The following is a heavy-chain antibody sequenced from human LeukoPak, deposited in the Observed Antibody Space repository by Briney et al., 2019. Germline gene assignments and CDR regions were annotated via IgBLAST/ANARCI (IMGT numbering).Heavy chain of an antibody. D-gene: IGHD6-19*01. CDR1: GFTFSSYS. J-gene: IGHJ4*02. V-gene: IGHV3-21*01. CDR3: ARDGAVAGPTYYFDY. CDR2: ISSSSSYI. Sequence: GGSLRLSCAASGFTFSSYSMNWVRQAPGKGLEWVSSISSSSSYIYYADSVKGRFTISRDIAKNSLYLQMNSLRAEDTAVYYCARDGAVAGPTYYFDYWGQGTLVTVSS.